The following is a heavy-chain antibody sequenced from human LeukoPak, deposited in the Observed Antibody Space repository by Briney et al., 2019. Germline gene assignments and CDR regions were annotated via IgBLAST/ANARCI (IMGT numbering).Heavy chain of an antibody. CDR1: VYTFTRYD. V-gene: IGHV1-8*01. D-gene: IGHD2-15*01. Sequence: ASVNVSCKASVYTFTRYDVNWVRQATGQGLDWMGWMNPNSGNTGYAQKFQGRVTMPRNTSISIAYRALSSLRSEDTAVYYCARGTRFYCTGGSCYLKYYYYYYGMDVWGQGTTVTVSS. J-gene: IGHJ6*02. CDR3: ARGTRFYCTGGSCYLKYYYYYYGMDV. CDR2: MNPNSGNT.